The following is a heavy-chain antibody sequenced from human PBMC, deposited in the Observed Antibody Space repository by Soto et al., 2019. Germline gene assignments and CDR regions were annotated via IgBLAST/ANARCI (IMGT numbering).Heavy chain of an antibody. Sequence: GASVKVSCKASGYTFTGYYMHWVRQAPGQGLEWMGWINPNSGGTNYAQKFQGRVTMTRDTSISTAYMELSRLRSDDTAVYYCAGGYSYGYNYGMDVWGQGTTVTVSS. D-gene: IGHD5-18*01. V-gene: IGHV1-2*02. CDR2: INPNSGGT. CDR1: GYTFTGYY. J-gene: IGHJ6*02. CDR3: AGGYSYGYNYGMDV.